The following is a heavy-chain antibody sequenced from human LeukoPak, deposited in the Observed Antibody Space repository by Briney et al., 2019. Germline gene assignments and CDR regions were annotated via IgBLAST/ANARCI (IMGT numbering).Heavy chain of an antibody. D-gene: IGHD3-10*01. CDR3: AKLWFGDLGPFDY. J-gene: IGHJ4*02. CDR2: ISGSGDST. Sequence: PGGSLRLSCAASGFTFSRYAISWVRQAPGKGLEWVSGISGSGDSTDYTDSVKGRFAISRDNSKNIVFLQMRSLRAEDTAVYYCAKLWFGDLGPFDYWGQGSLVTVSS. CDR1: GFTFSRYA. V-gene: IGHV3-23*01.